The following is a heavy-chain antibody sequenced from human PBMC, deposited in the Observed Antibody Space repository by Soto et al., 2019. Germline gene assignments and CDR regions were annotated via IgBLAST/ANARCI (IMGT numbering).Heavy chain of an antibody. D-gene: IGHD1-1*01. CDR3: VRDVSVSSGSVGGY. Sequence: QVQLVQSGAEVKKPGASVRVSCKASGYTFDSYGLNWVRQAPGQGLEWMGWISTHTGNTDYPQRFQGRVTMTTDKSTSTAFLDLRSLTSDDTAVYYCVRDVSVSSGSVGGYWGQGTLVSFSS. CDR1: GYTFDSYG. V-gene: IGHV1-18*01. J-gene: IGHJ4*02. CDR2: ISTHTGNT.